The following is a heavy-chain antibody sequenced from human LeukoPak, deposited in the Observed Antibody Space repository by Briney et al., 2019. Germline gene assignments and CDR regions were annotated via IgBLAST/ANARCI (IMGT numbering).Heavy chain of an antibody. J-gene: IGHJ6*02. D-gene: IGHD5-18*01. Sequence: AGGSLRLSCAASGFTFSSYAMSWVRQAPGKGLEWVSAISGSGGSTYYADSVKGRFTISRDNSKNTLYLQMNGLRAEDTAVYYCAKGDTAMDNYYYGMDVWGQGTTVTVSS. CDR3: AKGDTAMDNYYYGMDV. CDR1: GFTFSSYA. CDR2: ISGSGGST. V-gene: IGHV3-23*01.